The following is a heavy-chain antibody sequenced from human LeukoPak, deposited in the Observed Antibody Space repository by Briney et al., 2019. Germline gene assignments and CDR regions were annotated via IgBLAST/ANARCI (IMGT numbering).Heavy chain of an antibody. CDR2: INHSGST. J-gene: IGHJ4*02. V-gene: IGHV4-34*01. CDR1: GGSFSGYY. Sequence: PSETLSLTCAVYGGSFSGYYRSWIRQPPGKGLEWIGEINHSGSTNYNPSLKSRVTISVDTSKNQFSLKLSSVTAADTAVYYCARMSNFDYWGQGTLVTVSS. CDR3: ARMSNFDY.